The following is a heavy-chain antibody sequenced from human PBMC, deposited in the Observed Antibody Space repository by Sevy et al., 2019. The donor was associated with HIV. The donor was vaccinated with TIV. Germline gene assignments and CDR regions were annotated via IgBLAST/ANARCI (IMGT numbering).Heavy chain of an antibody. D-gene: IGHD4-17*01. Sequence: GGSLRLSCAASGFTFSSYSMNWVRQAPGKGLEWVSSISSSSSYIYYADSVKGRFTISRDNAKNSLYLQMNSLRAEDTALYYCARNGVRYYYGMDVWGQGTTVTVSS. J-gene: IGHJ6*02. CDR3: ARNGVRYYYGMDV. V-gene: IGHV3-21*01. CDR2: ISSSSSYI. CDR1: GFTFSSYS.